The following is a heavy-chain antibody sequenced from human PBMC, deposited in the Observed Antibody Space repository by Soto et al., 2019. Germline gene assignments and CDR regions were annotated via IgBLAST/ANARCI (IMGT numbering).Heavy chain of an antibody. J-gene: IGHJ4*02. CDR3: TRHEGGTILSY. CDR2: IYHTGSA. CDR1: GGSMSSTIYY. Sequence: SETLSLTCSVSGGSMSSTIYYWVWFRQPPGKGLEWMGTIYHTGSAFYNPSLGGRITMSVDTSKSQISLSLSSVTAADTAVYYCTRHEGGTILSYWGQGTLVTVSS. V-gene: IGHV4-39*01. D-gene: IGHD3-3*01.